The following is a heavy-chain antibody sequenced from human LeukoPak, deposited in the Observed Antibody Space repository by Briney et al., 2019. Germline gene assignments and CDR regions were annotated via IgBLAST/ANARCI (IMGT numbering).Heavy chain of an antibody. CDR1: GYTFTSYG. V-gene: IGHV1-18*01. CDR2: ISAYNGNT. Sequence: GASVKVSCKASGYTFTSYGISWVRQAPGQGLEWMGWISAYNGNTNYAQKLQGRVTMTTDTSTSTAYMELRSLRSDDTAVYYCVVGAKIGYYYYGMDAWGQGTTVTVSS. D-gene: IGHD1-26*01. CDR3: VVGAKIGYYYYGMDA. J-gene: IGHJ6*02.